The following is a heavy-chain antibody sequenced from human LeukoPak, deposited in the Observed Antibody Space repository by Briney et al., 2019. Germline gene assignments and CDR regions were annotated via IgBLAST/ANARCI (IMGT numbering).Heavy chain of an antibody. CDR1: GGSISTYY. J-gene: IGHJ3*02. Sequence: KSSETLSLTCTVSGGSISTYYWSWIRQPAGRGLEWIGRIYNSGSTNYNPSLKSRVTMSVDTSKNHFSLRLSSVTAADTAISYCARVGKYYYDRSGAFHIWRQGTMVTVSS. V-gene: IGHV4-4*07. CDR2: IYNSGST. CDR3: ARVGKYYYDRSGAFHI. D-gene: IGHD3-22*01.